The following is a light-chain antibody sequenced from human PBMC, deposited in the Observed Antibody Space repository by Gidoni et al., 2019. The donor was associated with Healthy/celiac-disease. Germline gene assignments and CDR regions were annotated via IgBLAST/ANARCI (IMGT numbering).Light chain of an antibody. J-gene: IGKJ2*02. CDR1: QSVLYSSNNRNY. V-gene: IGKV4-1*01. Sequence: DIVMTQSPDSLAVSLGERATIHCKSSQSVLYSSNNRNYVAWYQQKPGQPPKLLIYWASTRESGVPDRFSGSGSGTDFTLTISSLQAEDVAVYYCQQYYSTPWTFGQGTKLEIK. CDR3: QQYYSTPWT. CDR2: WAS.